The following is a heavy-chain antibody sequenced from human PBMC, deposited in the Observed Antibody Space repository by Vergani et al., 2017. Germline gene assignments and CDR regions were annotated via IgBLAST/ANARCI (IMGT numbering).Heavy chain of an antibody. V-gene: IGHV3-48*03. Sequence: EVQLVESGGGLVQPGGSLRLSCAASGFTFSSYEMNWVRQAPGKGLEWVSYISSSGSTIYYADSVKGRFTISRDNAKNSLYLPMNSLRAEDTAVYYCARTGDLWDFDYWGQGTLVTVSS. J-gene: IGHJ4*02. D-gene: IGHD7-27*01. CDR1: GFTFSSYE. CDR2: ISSSGSTI. CDR3: ARTGDLWDFDY.